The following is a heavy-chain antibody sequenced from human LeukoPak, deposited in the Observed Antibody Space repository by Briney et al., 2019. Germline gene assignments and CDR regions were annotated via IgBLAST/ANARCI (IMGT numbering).Heavy chain of an antibody. J-gene: IGHJ4*02. CDR1: GFTFSSYA. CDR2: ISGSGGST. Sequence: GGSLRLSCAASGFTFSSYAMSWVRQAPGKGLEWVSAISGSGGSTYYADSVKGRFTISRDNSKNTLYLQMNSLGAEDTAVYYCAKDSGYDSSGYSYTMYYFDYWGQGTLVTVSS. D-gene: IGHD3-22*01. CDR3: AKDSGYDSSGYSYTMYYFDY. V-gene: IGHV3-23*01.